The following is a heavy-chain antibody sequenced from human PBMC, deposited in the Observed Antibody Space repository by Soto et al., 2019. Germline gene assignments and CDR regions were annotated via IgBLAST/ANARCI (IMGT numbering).Heavy chain of an antibody. CDR1: GFTFSSYW. V-gene: IGHV3-7*01. CDR2: IKQDGSEK. CDR3: ARIASAGRGWDV. Sequence: EVQLVESGGGLVQPGGSLRLSCAASGFTFSSYWMSWVRQAPVKGLEWVGNIKQDGSEKNYVDFMEGRFTISRDNAGNSLYLEMNGLRVEDTAVYYCARIASAGRGWDVWGQGTTVVVSS. J-gene: IGHJ6*02. D-gene: IGHD6-13*01.